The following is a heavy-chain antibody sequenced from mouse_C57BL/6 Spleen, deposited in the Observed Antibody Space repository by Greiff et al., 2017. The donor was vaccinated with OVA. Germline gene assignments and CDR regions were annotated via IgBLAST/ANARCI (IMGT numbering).Heavy chain of an antibody. J-gene: IGHJ3*01. CDR3: ARAPYYGSSYGAY. D-gene: IGHD1-1*01. CDR1: GYTFTDYY. CDR2: INPYNGGT. V-gene: IGHV1-19*01. Sequence: EVQLQQSGPVLVKPGASVKMSCKASGYTFTDYYMNWVKQSHGKSLEWIGVINPYNGGTSYNQKFKGKATLTVDKSSSTAYMELNSLTSEDSAVYYCARAPYYGSSYGAYWGQGTLVTVSA.